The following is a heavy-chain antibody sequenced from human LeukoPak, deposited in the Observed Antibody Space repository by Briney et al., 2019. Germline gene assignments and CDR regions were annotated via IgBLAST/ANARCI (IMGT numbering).Heavy chain of an antibody. D-gene: IGHD7-27*01. CDR1: GFTFSTYW. Sequence: PGGSLRLSCAASGFTFSTYWMSWVRQAPGKGLEWVANIKKDGSEKYSVDSVKGRFTISRDNAKNSLYLQMNSLRAEDTAVYYCARPSPLTGDPHFDYWGQGTLVTVSS. CDR3: ARPSPLTGDPHFDY. J-gene: IGHJ4*02. CDR2: IKKDGSEK. V-gene: IGHV3-7*01.